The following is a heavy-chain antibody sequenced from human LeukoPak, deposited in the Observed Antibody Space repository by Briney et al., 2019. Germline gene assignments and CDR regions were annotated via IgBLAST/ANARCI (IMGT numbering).Heavy chain of an antibody. CDR3: ARGGTYGLYNWFDP. V-gene: IGHV3-30-3*01. D-gene: IGHD4-17*01. Sequence: PGRSLRLSCAASKFTFSTYAMHWVRQAPGKGLEWVAVISYDGSNKYYADSVKGRFTISRDNSKNTLYLQMNSLRAEDTAVYYCARGGTYGLYNWFDPWGQGTLVTVSS. CDR1: KFTFSTYA. J-gene: IGHJ5*02. CDR2: ISYDGSNK.